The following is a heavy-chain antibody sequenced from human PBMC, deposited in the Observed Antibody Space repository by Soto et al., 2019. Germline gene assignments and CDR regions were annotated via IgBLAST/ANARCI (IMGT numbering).Heavy chain of an antibody. D-gene: IGHD5-12*01. CDR2: IIPMFGTP. V-gene: IGHV1-69*13. CDR1: VATFNGQD. Sequence: SVKAACKASVATFNGQDMRWVREAPGQGLEWMGGIIPMFGTPHYAEKFQDRVTITADESTGTAYLELRSLTSEDPAVYYCATSEGRDGYSFDYWGPGTLDTVSS. J-gene: IGHJ4*02. CDR3: ATSEGRDGYSFDY.